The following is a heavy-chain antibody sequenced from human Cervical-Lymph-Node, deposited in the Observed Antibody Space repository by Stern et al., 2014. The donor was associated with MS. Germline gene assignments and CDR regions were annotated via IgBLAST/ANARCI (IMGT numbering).Heavy chain of an antibody. V-gene: IGHV3-9*01. CDR2: ITWNSVSV. CDR3: AKGSGGSGYYPVALDY. CDR1: GFTFDDYA. J-gene: IGHJ4*02. D-gene: IGHD3-3*01. Sequence: VQLVQSGGGLVQPGRSLRLSCAASGFTFDDYAMHWVRQAPGTGLEWVSGITWNSVSVGYADSVKGRFTISRDNAKNSLYLQMNSLRGDDTALYYCAKGSGGSGYYPVALDYWGQGTLVTVSS.